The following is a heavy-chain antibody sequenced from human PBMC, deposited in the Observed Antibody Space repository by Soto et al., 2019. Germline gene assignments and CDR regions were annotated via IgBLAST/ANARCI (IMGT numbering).Heavy chain of an antibody. D-gene: IGHD2-8*01. V-gene: IGHV1-2*04. Sequence: QVQLVQSGAEVKKPGASVKVSCKASGYTFTNYYIHWVRQAPGQGLEWMGWIDGDSGDTKDAQKFQGWVTMTRETSINTAYMELSRLKSDDTAVYYCARTPNNGRAGVYGMDVWGQGTTVTVSS. CDR1: GYTFTNYY. CDR2: IDGDSGDT. CDR3: ARTPNNGRAGVYGMDV. J-gene: IGHJ6*02.